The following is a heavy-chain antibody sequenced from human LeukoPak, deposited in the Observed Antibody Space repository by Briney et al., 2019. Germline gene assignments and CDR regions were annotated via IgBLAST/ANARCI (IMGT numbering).Heavy chain of an antibody. CDR1: GYTFTSYD. V-gene: IGHV1-8*01. Sequence: ASVKVSCKASGYTFTSYDINWVRQATGQGLEWMGWMNPNSGNTGCAQKFQGRVTMTRNTSISTAYMELSSLRSEDTAVYYCARGDWRWLQSDYWGQGTLVTVSS. CDR3: ARGDWRWLQSDY. CDR2: MNPNSGNT. J-gene: IGHJ4*02. D-gene: IGHD5-24*01.